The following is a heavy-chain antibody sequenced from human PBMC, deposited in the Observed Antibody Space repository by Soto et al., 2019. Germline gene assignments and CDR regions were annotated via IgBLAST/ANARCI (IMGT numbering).Heavy chain of an antibody. CDR3: ARDRITMVRGVINPEYNWFDP. CDR2: IIPIFGTA. Sequence: SVKVSCKASGGTFSSYAISWVRQAPGQGLEWMGGIIPIFGTANYAQKFQGRVTITADESTSTAYMELSSLRSEDTAVYYCARDRITMVRGVINPEYNWFDPWGQGTLVTVSS. CDR1: GGTFSSYA. D-gene: IGHD3-10*01. V-gene: IGHV1-69*13. J-gene: IGHJ5*02.